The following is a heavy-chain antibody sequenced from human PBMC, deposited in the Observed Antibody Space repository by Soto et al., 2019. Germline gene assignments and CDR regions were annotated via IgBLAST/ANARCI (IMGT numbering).Heavy chain of an antibody. Sequence: SETLSLTCAVSGGSISRSNWWSWVRQPPGKGLEWIGDIYHSGSTNYNPSLKSRVTISVDKSKNQFSLKLSSVTAADTAVYYCARGSATGYSGSWSPYYYYGMDVWGQGTMVTVSS. V-gene: IGHV4-4*02. J-gene: IGHJ6*02. CDR2: IYHSGST. CDR1: GGSISRSNW. D-gene: IGHD6-13*01. CDR3: ARGSATGYSGSWSPYYYYGMDV.